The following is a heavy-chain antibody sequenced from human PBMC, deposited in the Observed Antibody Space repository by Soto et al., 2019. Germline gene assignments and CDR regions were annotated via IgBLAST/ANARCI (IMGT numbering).Heavy chain of an antibody. CDR1: GYTFTSYA. Sequence: ASVKVSCKASGYTFTSYAMHWVRQAPGQRLEWMGWINAGNGNTKYSQKFQGRVTITRDTSASTAYMELSSLRSEDTAVYYCARERIETNYGDYADYWGQGTLVTVSS. D-gene: IGHD4-17*01. J-gene: IGHJ4*02. CDR2: INAGNGNT. V-gene: IGHV1-3*01. CDR3: ARERIETNYGDYADY.